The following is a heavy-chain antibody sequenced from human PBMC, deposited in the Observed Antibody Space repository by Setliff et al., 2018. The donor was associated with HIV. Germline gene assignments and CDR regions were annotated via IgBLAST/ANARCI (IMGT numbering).Heavy chain of an antibody. D-gene: IGHD3-3*01. V-gene: IGHV1-2*02. Sequence: ASVKVSCKASGYTFTGYYMHWVRQAPGQGLEWMGWINPHSGDTNYAQKFQDRVTMARDTSVNIAYMQLSRLRSDDTAVYYCARAPTLFGVEYYYYFGMDVWGQGTTVTVS. J-gene: IGHJ6*02. CDR2: INPHSGDT. CDR1: GYTFTGYY. CDR3: ARAPTLFGVEYYYYFGMDV.